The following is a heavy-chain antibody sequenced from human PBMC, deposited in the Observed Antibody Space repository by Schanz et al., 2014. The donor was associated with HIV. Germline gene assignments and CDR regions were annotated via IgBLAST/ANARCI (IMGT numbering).Heavy chain of an antibody. Sequence: QVRLVESGGGSVKPGGSLRLSCAASGFTFSDYYMMWIRQAPGQGLECLSYISGRGAVTYYIDSVRGRFNISRDNAKNSLYLHMNGLRAEDTAVYYCVRGDPIGSFWGQGTLVTVSS. CDR3: VRGDPIGSF. CDR1: GFTFSDYY. V-gene: IGHV3-11*01. J-gene: IGHJ4*02. D-gene: IGHD2-21*02. CDR2: ISGRGAVT.